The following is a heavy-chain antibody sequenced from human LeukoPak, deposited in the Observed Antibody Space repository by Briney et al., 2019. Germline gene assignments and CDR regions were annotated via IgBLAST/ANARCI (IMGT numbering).Heavy chain of an antibody. Sequence: GGSLRLSCAASGFTFSSYSMNWVRQAPGKGLEWVSSISSSSSYIYYADSVKGRFTISRDNAKNSLYLLMNSLRAEDTAVYYCARGCGTSCYAFDYWGQGTLVTVSS. CDR1: GFTFSSYS. CDR3: ARGCGTSCYAFDY. V-gene: IGHV3-21*01. J-gene: IGHJ4*02. D-gene: IGHD2-2*01. CDR2: ISSSSSYI.